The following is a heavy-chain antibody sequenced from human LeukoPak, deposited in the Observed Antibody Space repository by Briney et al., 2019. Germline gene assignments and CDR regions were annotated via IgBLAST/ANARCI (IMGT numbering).Heavy chain of an antibody. CDR1: GYTFTSYS. Sequence: ASVKVSCKASGYTFTSYSMHWVRQAPGQRLEWLGWINPGNGDIKYSQNFQGRVTVTSDTSAATAYVELNSLTSEDTAVYYCARERWHCRVNCYSVYYYALDVWGQGTTVTVSS. CDR3: ARERWHCRVNCYSVYYYALDV. D-gene: IGHD2-15*01. CDR2: INPGNGDI. J-gene: IGHJ6*02. V-gene: IGHV1-3*01.